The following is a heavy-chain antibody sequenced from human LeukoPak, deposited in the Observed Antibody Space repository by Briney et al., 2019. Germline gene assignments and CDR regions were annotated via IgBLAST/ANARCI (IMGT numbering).Heavy chain of an antibody. CDR1: GFTFSSYA. CDR2: ISGSGGST. V-gene: IGHV3-23*01. J-gene: IGHJ4*02. CDR3: AKVPGVVVVAATLYNFDY. Sequence: GGSLRLSCAASGFTFSSYAMSWVRQAPGKGLEWVSAISGSGGSTYYADSVKGRFTISRDNSKNTLYLQMNSLRAEDTAVYYCAKVPGVVVVAATLYNFDYWGQGTLVTVSS. D-gene: IGHD2-15*01.